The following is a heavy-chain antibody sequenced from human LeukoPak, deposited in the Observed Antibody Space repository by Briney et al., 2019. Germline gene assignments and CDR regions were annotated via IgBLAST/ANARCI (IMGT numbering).Heavy chain of an antibody. V-gene: IGHV3-15*01. CDR2: IKSKTDGGTT. D-gene: IGHD5-18*01. CDR3: TTGPAGYSYGFDY. CDR1: GFTFSSYA. J-gene: IGHJ4*02. Sequence: SGGSLRLSCAASGFTFSSYAMSWVRQAPGKGLEWVGRIKSKTDGGTTDYAAPVKGRFTISRDDSKNTLYLQMNSLKTEDTAVYYCTTGPAGYSYGFDYWGQGTLVTVSS.